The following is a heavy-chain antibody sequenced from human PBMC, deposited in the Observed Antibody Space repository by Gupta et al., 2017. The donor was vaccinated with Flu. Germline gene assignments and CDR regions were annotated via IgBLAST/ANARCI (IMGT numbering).Heavy chain of an antibody. CDR2: INPNNGGT. CDR3: ASSSSGWYDVWTY. D-gene: IGHD6-19*01. V-gene: IGHV1-2*02. J-gene: IGHJ4*02. CDR1: GNPFTGYY. Sequence: QVQLVQSGAEVKKSGATVKVSCRASGNPFTGYYLHWVRQAPGQGPEWVGWINPNNGGTNYAQKFQSRVTLTTDTSTSTADMELTGLTSDDTAVYYCASSSSGWYDVWTYWGQGTLVTVSS.